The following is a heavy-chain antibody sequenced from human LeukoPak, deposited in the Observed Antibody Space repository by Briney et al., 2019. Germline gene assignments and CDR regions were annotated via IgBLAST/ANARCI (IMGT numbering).Heavy chain of an antibody. V-gene: IGHV3-30*14. D-gene: IGHD4-17*01. CDR3: IVFGDSNH. J-gene: IGHJ5*02. Sequence: PGGSLRLSCAASGFAFRSYAMHWVRQAPGKGLEWVAVISYDGDDGSNIYYADSVKGRFTISRDTSKNTLYLQINSLRVEDTAVYYCIVFGDSNHWGQGTLVTVSS. CDR1: GFAFRSYA. CDR2: ISYDGDDGSNI.